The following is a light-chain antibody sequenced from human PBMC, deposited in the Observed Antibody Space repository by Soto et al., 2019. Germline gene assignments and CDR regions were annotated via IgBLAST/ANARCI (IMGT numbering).Light chain of an antibody. V-gene: IGKV1-6*01. CDR1: QGIRND. CDR2: TAS. Sequence: AIPMTQSPSSLSASVGDRVTITCRASQGIRNDLGWYQEKPGKAPKLLIHTASTLQSGVPSRFSGSGSGTDFILTISSLQPEDFATYYCLQDHSYPWTFGQGTKVEIK. J-gene: IGKJ1*01. CDR3: LQDHSYPWT.